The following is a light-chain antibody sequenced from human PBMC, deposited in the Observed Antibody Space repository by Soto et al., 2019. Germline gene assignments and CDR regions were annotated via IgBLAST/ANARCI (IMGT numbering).Light chain of an antibody. CDR2: DAS. Sequence: DIQVTQSPSTLSASVGDRVTITCRASQSISSWLAWYQQKPGKAPKLLIYDASSLESGVVSRFSGSGSGTEFTLTISSLQPDDFATYYCQQYNSYSFTFGQGTKEDIK. CDR3: QQYNSYSFT. V-gene: IGKV1-5*01. J-gene: IGKJ2*01. CDR1: QSISSW.